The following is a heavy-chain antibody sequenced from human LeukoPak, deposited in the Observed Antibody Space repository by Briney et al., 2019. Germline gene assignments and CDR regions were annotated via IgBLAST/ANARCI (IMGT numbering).Heavy chain of an antibody. Sequence: EESLNICCEGSGYSLNTYWIGWVLQMPGKGLEWMGVIYPCDSDTRYSPSFQGQVTISADKSISTAYLQWSSLKTSDTAMYYCARRYHDYSGYSRQFDYWGQGTLVTVSS. CDR3: ARRYHDYSGYSRQFDY. V-gene: IGHV5-51*01. CDR1: GYSLNTYW. CDR2: IYPCDSDT. J-gene: IGHJ4*02. D-gene: IGHD3-22*01.